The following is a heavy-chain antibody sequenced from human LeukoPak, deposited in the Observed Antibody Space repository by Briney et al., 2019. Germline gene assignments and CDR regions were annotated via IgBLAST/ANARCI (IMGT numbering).Heavy chain of an antibody. CDR3: ARDRADGYNYGDYFDN. V-gene: IGHV3-66*01. CDR2: IYGSSRT. D-gene: IGHD5-18*01. Sequence: PGGSLRLSCAGSGFIVSSNYMSWVHQAAGKGLEWVSVIYGSSRTYYADSVKGRFTISRDNSKNTVYLQMDSLRAEDTAVYYCARDRADGYNYGDYFDNWGQGTLVTVSS. J-gene: IGHJ4*02. CDR1: GFIVSSNY.